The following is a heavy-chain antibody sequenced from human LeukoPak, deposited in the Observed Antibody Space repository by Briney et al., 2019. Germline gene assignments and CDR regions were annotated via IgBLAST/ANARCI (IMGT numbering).Heavy chain of an antibody. CDR3: ARDPTVTDD. V-gene: IGHV1-2*02. D-gene: IGHD4-17*01. J-gene: IGHJ4*02. CDR2: INPNSGGT. CDR1: GYTFTDYY. Sequence: ASVKVSCKASGYTFTDYYLHWVRQAPGQGLEWMGWINPNSGGTNYAQTFQGRVTMTRDTSISTAYMELSRLRSDDTAVYYCARDPTVTDDWGQGTLVTVSS.